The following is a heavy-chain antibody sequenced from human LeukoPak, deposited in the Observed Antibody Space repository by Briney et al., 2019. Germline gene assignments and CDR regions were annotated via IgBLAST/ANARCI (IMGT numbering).Heavy chain of an antibody. CDR3: ARGERSTVVTPQSPDY. CDR2: ISSSGSTI. Sequence: SGGSLRLSCAASGFTFSGHNMNWVRQAPGKGLEWVSYISSSGSTIYYADSVKGRFTISRDNAKNSLYLQMNSLRAEDTAVYYCARGERSTVVTPQSPDYWGQGTLVTVSS. D-gene: IGHD4-23*01. CDR1: GFTFSGHN. J-gene: IGHJ4*02. V-gene: IGHV3-48*04.